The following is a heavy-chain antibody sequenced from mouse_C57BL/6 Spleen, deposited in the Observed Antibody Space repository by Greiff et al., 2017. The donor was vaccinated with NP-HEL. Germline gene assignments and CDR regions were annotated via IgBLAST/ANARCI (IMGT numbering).Heavy chain of an antibody. V-gene: IGHV1-19*01. Sequence: VQLQQSGPVLVKPGASVKMSCKASGYTFTDYYMNWVKQSHGKSLEWIGVINPYNGGTSYNQKFKGEATLTVDKSSSTAYMELNSLTSEDSAVYYCAKEGDYSNSFAYWGQGTLVTVSA. J-gene: IGHJ3*01. CDR3: AKEGDYSNSFAY. CDR1: GYTFTDYY. CDR2: INPYNGGT. D-gene: IGHD2-5*01.